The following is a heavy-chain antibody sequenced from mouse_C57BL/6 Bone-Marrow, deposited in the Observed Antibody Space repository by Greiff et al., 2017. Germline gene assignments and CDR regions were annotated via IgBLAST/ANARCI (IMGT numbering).Heavy chain of an antibody. Sequence: QVQLKQPGAELVRPGSSVKLSCKASGYTFTSYWMDWVKQRPGQGLEWIGNIYPSDSETHYNQKFKDKATLTVDKSSSTAYMQLSSLTSEDSAFYYCARRDSSGSWFAYWGQGTLVTVSA. CDR1: GYTFTSYW. V-gene: IGHV1-61*01. J-gene: IGHJ3*01. CDR3: ARRDSSGSWFAY. CDR2: IYPSDSET. D-gene: IGHD3-2*02.